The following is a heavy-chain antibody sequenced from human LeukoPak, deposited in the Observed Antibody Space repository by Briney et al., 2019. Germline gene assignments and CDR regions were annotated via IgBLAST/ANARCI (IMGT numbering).Heavy chain of an antibody. V-gene: IGHV4-31*03. J-gene: IGHJ3*02. Sequence: SETLSLTCTVSGGSISSGGYYWSWIRQHPGKGLEWIGYIYYSGSTYYNPSLKSRVTISADTSKNQFSLKLSSVTAADTAVYYCARYYYDSRGYYAFDIWGQGTMVTVSS. CDR3: ARYYYDSRGYYAFDI. CDR1: GGSISSGGYY. CDR2: IYYSGST. D-gene: IGHD3-22*01.